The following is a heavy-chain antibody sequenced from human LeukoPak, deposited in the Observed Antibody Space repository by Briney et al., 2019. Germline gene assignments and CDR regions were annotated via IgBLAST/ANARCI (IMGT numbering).Heavy chain of an antibody. CDR1: GFTFDDYG. CDR2: INWNGGST. D-gene: IGHD3-3*01. CDR3: AREHDFWSGYSLDAFDI. V-gene: IGHV3-20*04. J-gene: IGHJ3*02. Sequence: GGSLRLSCAASGFTFDDYGMSWVRQAPGKGLEWVSGINWNGGSTGYADSVKGRFTISRDNAKNSLYLQMNSLRAEDTALYYCAREHDFWSGYSLDAFDIRGQGTMVTVSS.